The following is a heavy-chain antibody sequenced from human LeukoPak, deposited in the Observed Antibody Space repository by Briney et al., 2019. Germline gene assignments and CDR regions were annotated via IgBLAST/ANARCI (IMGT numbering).Heavy chain of an antibody. Sequence: PRGSLRLSCTASGFTFNNYAMSWVRQAPGKGLEWVSVIYSGGSTYYADSVKGRFTISRDNSKNTLYLQMNSLRAEDTAVYYCARGPTVIPDYWGQGTLVTVSS. CDR1: GFTFNNYA. V-gene: IGHV3-66*01. CDR3: ARGPTVIPDY. D-gene: IGHD4-17*01. CDR2: IYSGGST. J-gene: IGHJ4*02.